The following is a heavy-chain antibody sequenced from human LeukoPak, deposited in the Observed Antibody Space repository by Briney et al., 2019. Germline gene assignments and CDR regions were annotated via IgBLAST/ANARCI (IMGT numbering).Heavy chain of an antibody. J-gene: IGHJ5*02. Sequence: GRSLRLSCAASGFTFSSYAMHWVRQAPGKGLEWVAVISSDGSNEYYADSVKGRFTISRDNSKNTLYLQMNSLRAEDTAVYYCAKDGYDSSGYDWFDPWGQGTLVTVSS. D-gene: IGHD3-22*01. CDR1: GFTFSSYA. V-gene: IGHV3-30-3*01. CDR2: ISSDGSNE. CDR3: AKDGYDSSGYDWFDP.